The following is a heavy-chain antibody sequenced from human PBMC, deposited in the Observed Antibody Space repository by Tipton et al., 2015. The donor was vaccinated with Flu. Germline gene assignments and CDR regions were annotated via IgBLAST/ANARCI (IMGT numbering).Heavy chain of an antibody. CDR3: ARGVYGDDAAFDI. CDR1: GTSISSYY. D-gene: IGHD4-17*01. Sequence: GLVKPSETLSLDCSVSGTSISSYYWSWIRQPPGKGLEWIGYFSYSGSTSYSPSLKSRVTISGDTSKNQFSLKLTSVTAADTALYYCARGVYGDDAAFDIWGQGTLVTVSS. V-gene: IGHV4-59*01. J-gene: IGHJ3*02. CDR2: FSYSGST.